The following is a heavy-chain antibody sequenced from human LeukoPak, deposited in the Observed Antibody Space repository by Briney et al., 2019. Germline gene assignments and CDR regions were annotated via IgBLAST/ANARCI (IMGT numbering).Heavy chain of an antibody. CDR2: IIPIFGTA. V-gene: IGHV1-69*05. J-gene: IGHJ4*02. CDR3: ARVRYYDFWSGYSDFDY. CDR1: GGTFSSYA. D-gene: IGHD3-3*01. Sequence: SVKVSCKASGGTFSSYAISWVRQAPGQGLEWMGGIIPIFGTANYAQKLQGRVTMTTDTSTSTAYMELRSLRSDDTAVYYCARVRYYDFWSGYSDFDYWGQGTLVTVSS.